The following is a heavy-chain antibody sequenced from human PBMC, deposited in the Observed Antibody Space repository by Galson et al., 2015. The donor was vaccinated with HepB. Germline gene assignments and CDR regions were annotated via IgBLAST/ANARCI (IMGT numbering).Heavy chain of an antibody. D-gene: IGHD3-10*01. Sequence: SVKVSCKASGGTFSSYAISWVRQAPGQGLEWMGGIIPIFGTANYAQKFQGRVTITADESTSTAYMELSSLRSEDTAVYYCARGGRPRLGDYYYYYGMDVWGQGTTVTVSS. CDR2: IIPIFGTA. CDR3: ARGGRPRLGDYYYYYGMDV. V-gene: IGHV1-69*13. J-gene: IGHJ6*02. CDR1: GGTFSSYA.